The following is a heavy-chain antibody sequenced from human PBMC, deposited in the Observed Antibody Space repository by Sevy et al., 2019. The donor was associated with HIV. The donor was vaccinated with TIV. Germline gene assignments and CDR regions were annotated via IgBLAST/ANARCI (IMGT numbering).Heavy chain of an antibody. CDR2: LKHKAYGGTL. D-gene: IGHD1-26*01. V-gene: IGHV3-49*04. J-gene: IGHJ4*01. CDR3: TRWEGAQSIFDY. CDR1: GFTFGDYA. Sequence: GGSLRLSCTGSGFTFGDYAMSWVRQAPGKGLEWVAFLKHKAYGGTLDYAASVKGRFSISRDDSKSIAHLQMNDLKTEDTAIYYCTRWEGAQSIFDYWGHGALVTVSS.